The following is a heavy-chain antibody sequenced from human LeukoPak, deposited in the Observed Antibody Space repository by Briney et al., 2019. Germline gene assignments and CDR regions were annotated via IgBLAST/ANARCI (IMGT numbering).Heavy chain of an antibody. CDR3: ARDSMDYDILTGYYNGWFDP. CDR1: GYTFTGYY. D-gene: IGHD3-9*01. V-gene: IGHV1-2*02. Sequence: ASVKVSCKASGYTFTGYYMHWVRQAPGQGLEWMGWINPNSGGTNYAQKFQGRVTTTRDTSISTAYMELSRLRSDDTAVYYCARDSMDYDILTGYYNGWFDPWGQGTLVTVSS. J-gene: IGHJ5*02. CDR2: INPNSGGT.